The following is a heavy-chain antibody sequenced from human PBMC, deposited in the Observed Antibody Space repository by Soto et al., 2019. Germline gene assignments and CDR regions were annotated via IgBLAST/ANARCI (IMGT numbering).Heavy chain of an antibody. D-gene: IGHD1-26*01. Sequence: QVHLVESGGGLVKLGGSLRLSCAASGFTLSDYYMTWIRQAPGKGLEWVSYISSSGRTIYYADSVRGRFTISRDNAENSLYLQMNSLRAEDTALYYCARNSEHFDYWGQGTLVTVSS. V-gene: IGHV3-11*01. CDR3: ARNSEHFDY. CDR1: GFTLSDYY. CDR2: ISSSGRTI. J-gene: IGHJ4*02.